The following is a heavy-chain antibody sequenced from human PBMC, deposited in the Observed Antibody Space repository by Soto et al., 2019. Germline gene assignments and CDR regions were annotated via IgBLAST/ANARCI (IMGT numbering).Heavy chain of an antibody. D-gene: IGHD3-22*01. V-gene: IGHV4-31*03. CDR3: ARGYDYDSGGYLFDY. CDR2: IYYSGST. CDR1: GGSVSSDIYY. J-gene: IGHJ4*02. Sequence: SETLSLTCSVSGGSVSSDIYYWTWIRQHPGKGPEWTGHIYYSGSTYYNPTLKSRVTISLDMSKNQFSLKLTSVSAADTAVYYCARGYDYDSGGYLFDYWGQGTLVTVS.